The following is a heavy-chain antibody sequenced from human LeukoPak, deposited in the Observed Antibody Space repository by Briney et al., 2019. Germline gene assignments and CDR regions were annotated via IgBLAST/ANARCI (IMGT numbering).Heavy chain of an antibody. CDR1: GGTFSSYA. Sequence: ASVKVSCKASGGTFSSYAISWVRQAPGQGLEWMGRIIPILGIADYAQKFQGRVTITADKSTSTAYMELSSLRSEDTGVYYCARGVDGGNSDWFDPWGQGTLVTVSS. D-gene: IGHD4-23*01. V-gene: IGHV1-69*04. CDR2: IIPILGIA. CDR3: ARGVDGGNSDWFDP. J-gene: IGHJ5*02.